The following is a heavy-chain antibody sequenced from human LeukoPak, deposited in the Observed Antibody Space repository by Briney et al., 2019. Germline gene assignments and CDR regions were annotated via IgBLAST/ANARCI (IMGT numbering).Heavy chain of an antibody. CDR2: IYHSGST. D-gene: IGHD6-13*01. CDR1: GYSLSSGYY. CDR3: ARRSSSWFPFDY. J-gene: IGHJ4*02. V-gene: IGHV4-38-2*01. Sequence: KPSETLSLTCAVSGYSLSSGYYWGWIRQPPGEGPGWIGSIYHSGSTYYNPSLKSRVTISVDTSKNQFSLKLSSVTAADTAVYYCARRSSSWFPFDYWGQGTLVTVSS.